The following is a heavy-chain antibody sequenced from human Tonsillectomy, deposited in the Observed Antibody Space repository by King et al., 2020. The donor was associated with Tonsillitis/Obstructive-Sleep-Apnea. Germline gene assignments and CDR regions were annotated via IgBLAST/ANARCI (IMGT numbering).Heavy chain of an antibody. D-gene: IGHD2-2*01. CDR2: IGAYNDNT. Sequence: QLVQSGAEVKKPGASVQVSCKASDSTFTNYGISWVRPAPGQGLEWMGWIGAYNDNTNYAQKLQGRVTMTTDASTSTAYMELRSLRSDDTAVYYCARDFCSRTSCTNGHFDYWGQGTLVTVSS. CDR1: DSTFTNYG. J-gene: IGHJ4*02. V-gene: IGHV1-18*01. CDR3: ARDFCSRTSCTNGHFDY.